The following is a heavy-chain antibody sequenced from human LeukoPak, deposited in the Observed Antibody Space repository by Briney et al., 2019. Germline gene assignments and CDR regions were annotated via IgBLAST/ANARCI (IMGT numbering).Heavy chain of an antibody. CDR2: ILYDGSNK. Sequence: PGGSLRLSCAASGFTFSSYGMHWVRPAPGKGLDWVAVILYDGSNKYYADSVKGRFTISRDNSKNTLYLQMNSLRAEDTAVYYCAKVGWTKTPHSHDAFDIWGQGTMVTVSS. J-gene: IGHJ3*02. CDR3: AKVGWTKTPHSHDAFDI. CDR1: GFTFSSYG. D-gene: IGHD3/OR15-3a*01. V-gene: IGHV3-30*18.